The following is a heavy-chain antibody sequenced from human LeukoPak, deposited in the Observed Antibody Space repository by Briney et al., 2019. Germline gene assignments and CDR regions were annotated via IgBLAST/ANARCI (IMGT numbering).Heavy chain of an antibody. D-gene: IGHD3-16*01. V-gene: IGHV3-20*04. Sequence: GGSLRPSCAASGFTFDDYGMSWVRQAPGKGLEWVSGINWNGGSTGYADSVKGRFTISRDNAKNSLYLQMNSLRAEDTASYYCARDYDYVWGDYFDYWGQGTLVTVSS. CDR1: GFTFDDYG. CDR2: INWNGGST. CDR3: ARDYDYVWGDYFDY. J-gene: IGHJ4*02.